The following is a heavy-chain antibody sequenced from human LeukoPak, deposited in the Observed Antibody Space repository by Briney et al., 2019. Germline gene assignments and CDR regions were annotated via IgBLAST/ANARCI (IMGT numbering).Heavy chain of an antibody. Sequence: GASVKVSCKASGYTFTGYYMHWVRQAPGQGLGWMGWINPNSGGTNYAQKFQGRVTMTRDTSISTAYMELSRLRSDDTAVYYCARWPGELYYFDYWGQGTLVTVSS. V-gene: IGHV1-2*02. J-gene: IGHJ4*02. D-gene: IGHD1-7*01. CDR1: GYTFTGYY. CDR2: INPNSGGT. CDR3: ARWPGELYYFDY.